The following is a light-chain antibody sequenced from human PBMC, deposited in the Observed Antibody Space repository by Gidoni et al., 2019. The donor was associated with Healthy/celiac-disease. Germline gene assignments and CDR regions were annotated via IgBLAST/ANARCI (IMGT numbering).Light chain of an antibody. Sequence: EIVLTQSPGTLSLSPGERATLSCRASQSFSSSDLAWYQQKPGQAPRLLIYGASSRATGIPDRFSGSGSGTDFTLTISSLGPEDFAVYYCKQYGRAFGQGTKVEIK. CDR3: KQYGRA. CDR1: QSFSSSD. J-gene: IGKJ1*01. V-gene: IGKV3-20*01. CDR2: GAS.